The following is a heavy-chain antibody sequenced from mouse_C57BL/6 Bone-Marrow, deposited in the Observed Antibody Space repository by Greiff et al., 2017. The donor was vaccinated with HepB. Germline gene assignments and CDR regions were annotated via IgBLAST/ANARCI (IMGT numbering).Heavy chain of an antibody. CDR2: ISSGSSTI. CDR1: GFTFSDYG. D-gene: IGHD2-5*01. CDR3: ARPSNYVGYYAMDY. Sequence: EVKLMESGGGLVKPGGSLKLSCAASGFTFSDYGMHWVRQAPEKGLEWVAYISSGSSTIYYADTVKGRFTISRDNAKNTLFLQMTSLRSEDTAMYYCARPSNYVGYYAMDYWGQGTSVTVSS. V-gene: IGHV5-17*01. J-gene: IGHJ4*01.